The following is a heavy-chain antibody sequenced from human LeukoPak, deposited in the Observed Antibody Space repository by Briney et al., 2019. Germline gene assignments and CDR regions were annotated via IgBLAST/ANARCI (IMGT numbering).Heavy chain of an antibody. Sequence: PSETLSLTCTVSGGSISNWYWTWIRQPAGKGLEWIGRIYASGSTDYNPSLKSRVTMSVDRSNNQFSLKLSSVTAADTGVYYCARAHCSGGSCYLDYWGQGSLVTVSS. CDR2: IYASGST. V-gene: IGHV4-4*07. D-gene: IGHD2-15*01. CDR1: GGSISNWY. CDR3: ARAHCSGGSCYLDY. J-gene: IGHJ4*02.